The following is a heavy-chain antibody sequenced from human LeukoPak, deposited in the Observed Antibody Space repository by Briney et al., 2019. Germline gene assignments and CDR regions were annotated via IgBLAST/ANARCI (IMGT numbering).Heavy chain of an antibody. CDR3: ARVRRYCTNGVCLNNWFDP. CDR2: INPNSGGT. D-gene: IGHD2-8*01. V-gene: IGHV1-2*02. Sequence: ASVKVSCKASGYTFTGYYMHWVRQAPGQGLEWMGWINPNSGGTNYAQKFQGRVTMTRDTSISTAHMELSRLRSDDTAVYYCARVRRYCTNGVCLNNWFDPWGQGTLVTVSS. CDR1: GYTFTGYY. J-gene: IGHJ5*02.